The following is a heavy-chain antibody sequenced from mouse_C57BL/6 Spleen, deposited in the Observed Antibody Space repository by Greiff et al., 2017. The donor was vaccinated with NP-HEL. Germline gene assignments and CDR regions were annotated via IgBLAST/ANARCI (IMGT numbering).Heavy chain of an antibody. D-gene: IGHD3-3*01. Sequence: VQLKQSGGGLVQPGGSMKLSCVASGFTFSNYWMNWVRQSPEKGLEWVAQIRLKSDNYATHYAESVKGRFTISRDDSKSSVYLQMNNLRAEDTGIYYCTRAYAMDYWGQGTSVTVSS. CDR2: IRLKSDNYAT. CDR1: GFTFSNYW. V-gene: IGHV6-3*01. J-gene: IGHJ4*01. CDR3: TRAYAMDY.